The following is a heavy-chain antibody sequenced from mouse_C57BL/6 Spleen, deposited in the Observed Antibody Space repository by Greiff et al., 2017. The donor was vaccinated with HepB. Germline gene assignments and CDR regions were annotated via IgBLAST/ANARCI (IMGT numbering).Heavy chain of an antibody. CDR2: ISYDGSN. J-gene: IGHJ2*01. CDR1: GYSITSGYY. V-gene: IGHV3-6*01. CDR3: ASNAYFDY. Sequence: EVKLHESGPGLVKPSQSLSLTCSVTGYSITSGYYWNWIRQFPGNKLEWMGYISYDGSNNYNPSLKNRISITRDTSKNQFFLKLNSVTTEDTATYYCASNAYFDYWGQGTTLTVSS.